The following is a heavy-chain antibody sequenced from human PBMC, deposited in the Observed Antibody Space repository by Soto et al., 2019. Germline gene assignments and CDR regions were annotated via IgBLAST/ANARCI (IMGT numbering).Heavy chain of an antibody. D-gene: IGHD6-19*01. CDR2: ISAYNGNT. CDR1: GYTFTSYG. V-gene: IGHV1-18*01. CDR3: ARDAAVAGKLPTAY. J-gene: IGHJ4*02. Sequence: QVQLVQSGAEVKKPGASVKVSCKASGYTFTSYGISWVRQAPGQGLEWMGWISAYNGNTNYAQQLHGRDTMTTDTSTSTAYMELRSLRSDDTAVYYCARDAAVAGKLPTAYWGQGTLVTVSS.